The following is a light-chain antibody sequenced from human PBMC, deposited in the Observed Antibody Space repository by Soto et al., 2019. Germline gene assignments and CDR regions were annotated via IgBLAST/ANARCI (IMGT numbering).Light chain of an antibody. CDR1: QTVSSSY. J-gene: IGKJ2*01. CDR2: GAS. V-gene: IGKV3-20*01. CDR3: QLYGNSPLYT. Sequence: EIVLTQSPGTLSLSPGERATLSCRAGQTVSSSYLAWYQQIRGQAPRLLIYGASSRATDIPDRFSGGGSGTDFTLTIHRLEPEDFAIYYCQLYGNSPLYTFGQGTKLEIK.